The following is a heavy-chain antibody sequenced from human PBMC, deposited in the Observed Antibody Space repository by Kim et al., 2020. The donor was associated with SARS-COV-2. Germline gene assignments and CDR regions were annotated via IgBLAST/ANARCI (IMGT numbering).Heavy chain of an antibody. J-gene: IGHJ6*03. CDR1: GDTFSGHA. CDR3: AMLGRGGYGYWYYYLSV. CDR2: IIPIIGTA. D-gene: IGHD5-12*01. Sequence: SVKVSCKASGDTFSGHAISWVRQAPGQGLEWMGGIIPIIGTADYAQKFQGRVTMSGDEATSAAYMELSSLRSEDTAVYYCAMLGRGGYGYWYYYLSVWG. V-gene: IGHV1-69*13.